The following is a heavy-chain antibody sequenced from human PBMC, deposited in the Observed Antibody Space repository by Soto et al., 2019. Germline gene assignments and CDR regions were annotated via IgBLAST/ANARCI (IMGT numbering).Heavy chain of an antibody. Sequence: GGSLRLSCAASGFTFSSYGMHWVRQAPGKGLEWVAVIWYDGSNKYYADSVKGRFTISRDNSKNTLYLQMNSLRAEDTAVYYCATLTIAAAGKKNHYYYYYMDVWGKGTTVTVSS. D-gene: IGHD6-13*01. V-gene: IGHV3-33*01. CDR1: GFTFSSYG. J-gene: IGHJ6*03. CDR2: IWYDGSNK. CDR3: ATLTIAAAGKKNHYYYYYMDV.